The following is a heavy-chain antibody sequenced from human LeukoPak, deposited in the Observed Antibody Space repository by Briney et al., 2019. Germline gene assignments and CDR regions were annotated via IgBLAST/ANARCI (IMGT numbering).Heavy chain of an antibody. CDR2: FSYSGST. D-gene: IGHD4-23*01. CDR3: ARGGNSDLGY. Sequence: SETLSLTCTVSGGSISTYYWNWIRQPPGKGLEWIGYFSYSGSTNHNPSLKGRVTISGDTSKNQFSLKLSSVTAADTAVYYCARGGNSDLGYWGQGTLVTVSS. CDR1: GGSISTYY. V-gene: IGHV4-59*01. J-gene: IGHJ4*02.